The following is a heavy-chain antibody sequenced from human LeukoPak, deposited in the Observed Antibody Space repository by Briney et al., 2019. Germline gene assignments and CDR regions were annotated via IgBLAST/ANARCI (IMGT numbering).Heavy chain of an antibody. J-gene: IGHJ4*02. CDR2: ISGSGGST. D-gene: IGHD5-18*01. CDR3: AKELEGGYSYGAVDY. V-gene: IGHV3-23*01. Sequence: GGSLRLSCAASGFTFSSYAMSWVRQAPGKGLEWVSAISGSGGSTYYADSVKGRFTISRDNSKNTLCLQMNSLRAEDTAVCYCAKELEGGYSYGAVDYWGQGTLVTVSS. CDR1: GFTFSSYA.